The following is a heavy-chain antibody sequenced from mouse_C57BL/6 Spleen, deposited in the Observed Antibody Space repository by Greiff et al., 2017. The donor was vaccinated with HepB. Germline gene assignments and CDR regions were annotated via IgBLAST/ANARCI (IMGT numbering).Heavy chain of an antibody. J-gene: IGHJ3*01. V-gene: IGHV5-4*01. Sequence: EVQLVESGGGLVKPGGSLKLSCAASGFTFSSYAMSWVRQTPEKRLEWVATISDGGSYTYYPDNVKGRFTISRDNAKNNLYLQMSHLKSEDTAMYYCARDEGLRLAYWGQGTLVTVSA. CDR1: GFTFSSYA. CDR2: ISDGGSYT. CDR3: ARDEGLRLAY. D-gene: IGHD2-4*01.